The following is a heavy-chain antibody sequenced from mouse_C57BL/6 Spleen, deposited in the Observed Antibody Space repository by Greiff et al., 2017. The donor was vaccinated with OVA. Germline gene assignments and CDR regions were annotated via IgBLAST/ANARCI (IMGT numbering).Heavy chain of an antibody. D-gene: IGHD1-1*01. CDR3: ARQGGYGSSSAWFAY. Sequence: EVQLVESGGGLVQPGGSLKLSCAASGFTFSDYYMYWVRQTPEKRLEWVAYISNGGGSTYYPDTVKGRFTISRDNAKNTLYLQMSRLKSEDTAMYYCARQGGYGSSSAWFAYWGQGTLVTVSA. CDR1: GFTFSDYY. J-gene: IGHJ3*01. CDR2: ISNGGGST. V-gene: IGHV5-12*01.